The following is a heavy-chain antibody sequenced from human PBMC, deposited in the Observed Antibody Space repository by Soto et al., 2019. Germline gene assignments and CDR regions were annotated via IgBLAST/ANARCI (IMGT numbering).Heavy chain of an antibody. J-gene: IGHJ6*02. CDR3: ARGRIQLWLSVYYGMDV. CDR2: INHSGST. Sequence: PSETLSLTCAVYGGSFSGYYWSWIRQPPGKGLEWIGEINHSGSTNYNPSLKSRVTISVDTSKNQFSLELSSVTAADTAVYYCARGRIQLWLSVYYGMDVWGQGTTVTVSS. V-gene: IGHV4-34*01. CDR1: GGSFSGYY. D-gene: IGHD5-18*01.